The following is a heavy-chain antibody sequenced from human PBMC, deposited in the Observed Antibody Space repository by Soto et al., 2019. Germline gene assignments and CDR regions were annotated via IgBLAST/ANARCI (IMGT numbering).Heavy chain of an antibody. D-gene: IGHD4-17*01. CDR3: ARTDSGVFDY. J-gene: IGHJ4*02. CDR1: GYTFTNFV. V-gene: IGHV1-18*01. Sequence: QVQLVQPGCEVKKPGASVKVSCKASGYTFTNFVISWVRQAPGQGLEWMGWISAYTGNTNYAQNLQGRVTMTTDTSTSTAYMELRSLRSDDTAVYYCARTDSGVFDYWGQGTLVTVSS. CDR2: ISAYTGNT.